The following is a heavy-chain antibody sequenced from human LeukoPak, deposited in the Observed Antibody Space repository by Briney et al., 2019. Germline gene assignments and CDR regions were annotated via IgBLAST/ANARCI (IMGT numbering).Heavy chain of an antibody. Sequence: SETLSLTCTVSGGSISSYYWSWIRQPPGKGLEWIGYIYYSGSTNYNPSLKSRVTISVDTSKNQFSLKLSSVTAADTAVYCCARVYMINAFDIWGQGTMVTVSS. CDR3: ARVYMINAFDI. J-gene: IGHJ3*02. V-gene: IGHV4-59*08. CDR1: GGSISSYY. D-gene: IGHD3-16*01. CDR2: IYYSGST.